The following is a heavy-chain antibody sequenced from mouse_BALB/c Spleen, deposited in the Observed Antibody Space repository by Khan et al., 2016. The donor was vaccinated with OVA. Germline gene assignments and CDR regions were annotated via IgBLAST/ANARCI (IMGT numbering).Heavy chain of an antibody. CDR3: SRGAYHGRGYFDV. V-gene: IGHV5-6-5*01. CDR1: GLTFSIYA. Sequence: EVELVESGGGLVKPGGSLELSCAASGLTFSIYAMSWVRQTPEKRLEWVASISTGGSTYYVHSVKGRFTISRDNARNMLYLRMSSLRSEDTAMYYCSRGAYHGRGYFDVWGAGTLVTVSS. D-gene: IGHD1-2*01. CDR2: ISTGGST. J-gene: IGHJ1*01.